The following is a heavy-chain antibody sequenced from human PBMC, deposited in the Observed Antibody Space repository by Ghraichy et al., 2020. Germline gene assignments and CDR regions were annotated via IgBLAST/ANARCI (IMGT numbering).Heavy chain of an antibody. Sequence: SQTLSLTCTVSGGSISSSSYYWGWIRQPPGKGLEWIGSIYYSGSTYYNPSLKSRVTISVDTSKNQFSLKLSSVTAADTAVYFCARELTEMATIGSFDYWGQGTLVTVSS. CDR2: IYYSGST. D-gene: IGHD5-24*01. V-gene: IGHV4-39*02. CDR3: ARELTEMATIGSFDY. J-gene: IGHJ4*02. CDR1: GGSISSSSYY.